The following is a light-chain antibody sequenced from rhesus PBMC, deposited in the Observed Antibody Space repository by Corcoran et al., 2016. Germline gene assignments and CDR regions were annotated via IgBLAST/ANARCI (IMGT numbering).Light chain of an antibody. CDR1: ESFRVFGLNL. CDR2: QGS. V-gene: IGKV7-13*01. CDR3: LQSKNSPRT. J-gene: IGKJ1*01. Sequence: DIVLTQSPASLAVSPGQRATITCRASESFRVFGLNLIHWYQQKSGQPPKLRINQGSKKNTGVPARFSGSVAGTDFTLTINPGEADDAADYYCLQSKNSPRTFGQGTKVEIK.